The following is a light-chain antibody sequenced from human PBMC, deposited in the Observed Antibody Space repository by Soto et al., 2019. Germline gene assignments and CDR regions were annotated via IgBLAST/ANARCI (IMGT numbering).Light chain of an antibody. Sequence: EIVMTQSPATLSVSPGERTTLSCRASQSISSNLAWYQQKPGQAPSLLIYGASTRATGIPARFSGSGSWTDFTLSISSLQSEDFTVYYCHQYNNCHYRGRTFGRGTKVEIK. CDR3: HQYNNCHYRGRT. J-gene: IGKJ1*01. V-gene: IGKV3-15*01. CDR1: QSISSN. CDR2: GAS.